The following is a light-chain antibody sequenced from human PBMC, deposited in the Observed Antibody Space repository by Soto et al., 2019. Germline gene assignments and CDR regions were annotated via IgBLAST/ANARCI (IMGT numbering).Light chain of an antibody. CDR1: QSVPNSL. Sequence: EIVLTQSPGTLSLSPGDGASLSCRASQSVPNSLLAWYRQTPGQAPSPLIYRISTRSNGVSDRFSGSGSGTDFTLTISRLESEDFAVYYCQQYGSSPYTFGQGTKVEMK. J-gene: IGKJ2*01. CDR3: QQYGSSPYT. V-gene: IGKV3-20*01. CDR2: RIS.